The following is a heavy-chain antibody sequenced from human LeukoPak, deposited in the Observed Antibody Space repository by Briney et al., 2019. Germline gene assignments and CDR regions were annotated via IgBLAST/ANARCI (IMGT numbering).Heavy chain of an antibody. V-gene: IGHV4-31*03. J-gene: IGHJ4*02. CDR2: IYYSGST. CDR3: ARGRSSGWHYYFDY. D-gene: IGHD6-19*01. Sequence: PSETLSLTCIVSGGSISSGGYYWSWIRQHPGKGLEWIGYIYYSGSTYYNPSLKSRVTISVDTSKNQFSLKLSSVTAADTAVYYCARGRSSGWHYYFDYWGQGTLVTVSS. CDR1: GGSISSGGYY.